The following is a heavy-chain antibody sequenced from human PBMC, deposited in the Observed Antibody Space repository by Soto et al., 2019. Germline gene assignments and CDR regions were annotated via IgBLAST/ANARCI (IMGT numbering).Heavy chain of an antibody. J-gene: IGHJ6*03. D-gene: IGHD6-6*01. CDR3: ARLRQLVGYFYYYMDV. CDR2: ISAYNGDT. CDR1: GYTFTNYG. V-gene: IGHV1-18*01. Sequence: ASVKVSCKASGYTFTNYGTTWVRQAPGQGLEWMGWISAYNGDTHYTQRLQGRVTMTTDTSTSTAYMELRGLRSDDTAVYYCARLRQLVGYFYYYMDVWGKGTTVTVSS.